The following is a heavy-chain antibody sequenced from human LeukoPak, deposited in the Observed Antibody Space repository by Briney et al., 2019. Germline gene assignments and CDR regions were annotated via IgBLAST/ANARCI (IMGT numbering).Heavy chain of an antibody. D-gene: IGHD2-2*01. CDR1: GGSISSGGYS. Sequence: SQTLSLTCTVSGGSISSGGYSWSWIRQHPGKGLEWIGYIYYSGSTYYNPSLKSRVTISVDTSKNQFSLKLSSVTAADTAVYYCARATVVVPAATPMHNWFDPWGQGTLVTVSS. J-gene: IGHJ5*02. CDR3: ARATVVVPAATPMHNWFDP. V-gene: IGHV4-31*03. CDR2: IYYSGST.